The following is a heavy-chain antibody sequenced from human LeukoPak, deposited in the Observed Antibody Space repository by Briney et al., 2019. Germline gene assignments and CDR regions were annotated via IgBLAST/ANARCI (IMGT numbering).Heavy chain of an antibody. CDR1: GGTFSSSA. J-gene: IGHJ6*02. Sequence: SVKVSCKASGGTFSSSAITWVRQAPGQGPEWMGRIIPVLNITSYAQKFQGRVTITADTSTSTAYMELSSLRSEETAVYYCARDQGLTAPPPYGLDVWGQGTTVTVSS. D-gene: IGHD5-18*01. CDR3: ARDQGLTAPPPYGLDV. V-gene: IGHV1-69*04. CDR2: IIPVLNIT.